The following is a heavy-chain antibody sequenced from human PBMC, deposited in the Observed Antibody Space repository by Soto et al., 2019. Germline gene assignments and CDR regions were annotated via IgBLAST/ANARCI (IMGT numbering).Heavy chain of an antibody. CDR3: ARAHPAMANYYYYGMDV. D-gene: IGHD5-18*01. V-gene: IGHV1-18*01. CDR1: GYTFTSYG. Sequence: QVQLVQSGAEVKKPGASVKVSCKASGYTFTSYGISWVRQAPGQGLEWMGWISAYNGNTNYAQKLQGRVTMTTDTSTSTAYMELRSLRSDDTAVYCCARAHPAMANYYYYGMDVWGQGTMVTVSS. CDR2: ISAYNGNT. J-gene: IGHJ6*02.